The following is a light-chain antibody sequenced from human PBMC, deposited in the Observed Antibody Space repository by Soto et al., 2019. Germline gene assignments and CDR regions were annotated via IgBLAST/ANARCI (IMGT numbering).Light chain of an antibody. Sequence: IVVAQCPGNLSFSPWARDTLSCRASQSVSSYLAWYQKKPGQAPRLLIYDASNRATGIPARFSGSGSATDFTLTISSLEPEDFAVYYCQQRSSWITFGQGTRLEIK. CDR3: QQRSSWIT. V-gene: IGKV3-11*01. CDR2: DAS. J-gene: IGKJ5*01. CDR1: QSVSSY.